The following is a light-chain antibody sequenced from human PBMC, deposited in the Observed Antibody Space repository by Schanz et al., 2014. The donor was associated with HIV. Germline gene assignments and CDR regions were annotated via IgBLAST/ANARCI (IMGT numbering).Light chain of an antibody. V-gene: IGLV2-23*02. CDR3: CAYSSSATVV. CDR1: SSDVGSYNL. J-gene: IGLJ1*01. CDR2: EVS. Sequence: QSALTQPASVSGSPGQSITISCTGTSSDVGSYNLVSWYQQHPGKAPKLMIYEVSKRPSGVSNRFSGSKSGNTASLTISGLQAEDEADYYCCAYSSSATVVLGTGTKLTVL.